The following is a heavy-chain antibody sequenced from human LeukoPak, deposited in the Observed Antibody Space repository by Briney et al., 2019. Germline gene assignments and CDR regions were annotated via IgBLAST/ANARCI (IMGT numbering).Heavy chain of an antibody. CDR3: TRDNGDYERYPLYYYYMDV. J-gene: IGHJ6*03. CDR2: IRSKAYGGTT. D-gene: IGHD3-22*01. V-gene: IGHV3-49*03. Sequence: GGSLRLSCTASGFTFGDYAMSWFRQAPGKGLEWVGFIRSKAYGGTTEYAASVKGRFTISRDDSKSIAYLQMNSLKTEDTAVYYCTRDNGDYERYPLYYYYMDVWGKGTTVTVSS. CDR1: GFTFGDYA.